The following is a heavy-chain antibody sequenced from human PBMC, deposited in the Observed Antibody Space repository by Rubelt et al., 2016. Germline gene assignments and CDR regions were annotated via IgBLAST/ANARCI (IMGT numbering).Heavy chain of an antibody. V-gene: IGHV3-23*01. CDR1: GFTFSTYA. D-gene: IGHD2-2*01. Sequence: EVQLLESGGVLVQPGGALRVSCAASGFTFSTYAMTWVRQAPGKGLEWVSGVSPRATGTYYADSVKGRFTISIDNSKNTLFLQMNSVTADGTAEYYCATQYVGVAFCLDDWGEGAAVTVS. J-gene: IGHJ4*02. CDR3: ATQYVGVAFCLDD. CDR2: VSPRATGT.